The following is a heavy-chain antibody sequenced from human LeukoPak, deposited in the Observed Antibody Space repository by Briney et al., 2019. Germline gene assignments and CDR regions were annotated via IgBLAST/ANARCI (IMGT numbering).Heavy chain of an antibody. CDR1: GFSLSYYA. CDR2: VNNNNNP. D-gene: IGHD6-19*01. V-gene: IGHV3-23*05. J-gene: IGHJ4*02. CDR3: AKFNFGSGWYYFDY. Sequence: GGSLRLSCAASGFSLSYYAMSWVRQAPGKGLEWVASVNNNNNPYYADSVRGRFTISRDTSTNTVYLQMNNLRAGDTAIYYCAKFNFGSGWYYFDYWGQGTLVTVSS.